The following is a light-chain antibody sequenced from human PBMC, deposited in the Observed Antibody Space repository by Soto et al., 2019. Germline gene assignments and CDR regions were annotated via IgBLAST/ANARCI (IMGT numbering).Light chain of an antibody. CDR2: VNS. Sequence: QSVLTQPPSVSGAPRQRVTISCTGSRSNIGAGYDVHWYQQLPGTAPKLLIYVNSNRPSGVPDRFSGSKSGTSASLAITGLQAEDEADYYCQSYDSSLSGYVVFGGGTKLTVL. CDR1: RSNIGAGYD. V-gene: IGLV1-40*01. J-gene: IGLJ2*01. CDR3: QSYDSSLSGYVV.